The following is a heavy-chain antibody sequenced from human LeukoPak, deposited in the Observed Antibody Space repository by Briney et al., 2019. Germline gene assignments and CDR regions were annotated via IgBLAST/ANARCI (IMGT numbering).Heavy chain of an antibody. J-gene: IGHJ5*02. V-gene: IGHV1-8*03. Sequence: ASVKVSCKASGYTFTSYDINWVRQATGQGLEWMGWMNTKSGSTGYAQKYQGRVTITRNTSISTAYMELNSLRSEDTAVYYCARVGPPPNWFDPWGQGTLVTVAS. CDR3: ARVGPPPNWFDP. CDR2: MNTKSGST. D-gene: IGHD1-14*01. CDR1: GYTFTSYD.